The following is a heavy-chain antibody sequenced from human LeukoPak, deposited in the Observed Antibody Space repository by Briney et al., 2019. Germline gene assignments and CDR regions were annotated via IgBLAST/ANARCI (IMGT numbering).Heavy chain of an antibody. CDR2: ISGSSSYI. CDR1: GFTFSSYS. J-gene: IGHJ3*02. V-gene: IGHV3-21*01. Sequence: GGSLRLSCAASGFTFSSYSMNWVRQAPGKGLEWVSSISGSSSYIYYADPVKGRFTISRDNAKNSLYLQMNSLRAEDTAVYYCARVDYDILTGYYIYAFDIWGQGTMVTVSS. D-gene: IGHD3-9*01. CDR3: ARVDYDILTGYYIYAFDI.